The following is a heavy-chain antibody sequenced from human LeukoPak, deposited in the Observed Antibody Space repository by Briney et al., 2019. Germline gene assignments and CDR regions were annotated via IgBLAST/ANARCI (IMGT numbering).Heavy chain of an antibody. Sequence: GGSLRLSXAASGFTFDDYAMHWVRQAPGKGLEWVSLISGDGGSTYYADSVKGRFTISRDNSKNSLYLQMNGLRTEDTALYYCAKDASSSWDDYFDYWGQGTLVTVSS. D-gene: IGHD6-13*01. V-gene: IGHV3-43*02. CDR2: ISGDGGST. CDR1: GFTFDDYA. J-gene: IGHJ4*02. CDR3: AKDASSSWDDYFDY.